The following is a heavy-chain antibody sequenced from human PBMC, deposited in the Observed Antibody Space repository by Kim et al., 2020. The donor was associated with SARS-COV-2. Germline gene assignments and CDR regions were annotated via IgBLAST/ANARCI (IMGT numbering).Heavy chain of an antibody. CDR1: GGSISSYY. CDR3: ARDPLRFLEWLPTPYYYGMDV. V-gene: IGHV4-4*07. CDR2: IYTSGST. J-gene: IGHJ6*02. D-gene: IGHD3-3*01. Sequence: SETLSLTCTVSGGSISSYYWSWIRQPAGKGLEWIGRIYTSGSTNYNPSLKSRVTMSVDTSKNQFSLKLSSVTAADTAVYYCARDPLRFLEWLPTPYYYGMDVWGQGTTVTVSS.